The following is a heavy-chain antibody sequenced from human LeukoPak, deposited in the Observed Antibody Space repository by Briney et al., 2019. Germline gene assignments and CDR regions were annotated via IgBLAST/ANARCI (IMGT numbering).Heavy chain of an antibody. Sequence: PGGSLRLSCVASGFTFSSYSMNWVRQAPGKGLEWVSYISRSSSPMYYADFVKGRFTISRDNAKNSLYLQMNSLRDEDTAVYYCARDHCRYSYEGSGECAYWYFDLWGRGALVTVSS. V-gene: IGHV3-48*02. CDR1: GFTFSSYS. D-gene: IGHD3-22*01. J-gene: IGHJ2*01. CDR2: ISRSSSPM. CDR3: ARDHCRYSYEGSGECAYWYFDL.